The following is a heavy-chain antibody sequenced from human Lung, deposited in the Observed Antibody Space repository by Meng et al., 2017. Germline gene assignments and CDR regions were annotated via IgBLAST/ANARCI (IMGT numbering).Heavy chain of an antibody. J-gene: IGHJ4*02. V-gene: IGHV4-34*01. CDR1: GGSFSDYY. D-gene: IGHD4-11*01. CDR3: ARGPTTMAHDFDY. CDR2: INHSGST. Sequence: QVDLQRWGAGLLKPSETLSLTCVVAGGSFSDYYWSWIRQPPGKGLEWIGEINHSGSTNYNPSLESRATISVDTSQNNLSLKLSSVTAADSAVYYCARGPTTMAHDFDYWGQGTLVTVSS.